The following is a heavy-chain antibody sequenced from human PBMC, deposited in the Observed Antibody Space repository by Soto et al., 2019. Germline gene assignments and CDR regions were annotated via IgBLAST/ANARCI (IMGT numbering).Heavy chain of an antibody. CDR1: GGTLSSTA. D-gene: IGHD5-18*01. V-gene: IGHV1-69*13. Sequence: SAKGAWKACGGTLSSTAIRWVRQATGQRIEWMGGIIPIFGTANYAQKFQGRVTITADESTSTAYMELSSLRSEDTAVYYCASYTAMFSTDYYYHVLDLSRQATTLTVS. CDR2: IIPIFGTA. CDR3: ASYTAMFSTDYYYHVLDL. J-gene: IGHJ6*02.